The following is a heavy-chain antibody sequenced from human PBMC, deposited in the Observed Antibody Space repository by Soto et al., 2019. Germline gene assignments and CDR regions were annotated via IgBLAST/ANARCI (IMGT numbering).Heavy chain of an antibody. J-gene: IGHJ4*02. CDR2: INHSGST. Sequence: PSETLSLTCAVYGGSFSGYYWSWIRQPPGKGLEWIGEINHSGSTNYNPSLKSRVTISVDTSKNQFSLKLSSVTAADTAVYYCARGPAVNTLEQNFDYWGQGTLVTVSS. V-gene: IGHV4-34*01. D-gene: IGHD4-4*01. CDR1: GGSFSGYY. CDR3: ARGPAVNTLEQNFDY.